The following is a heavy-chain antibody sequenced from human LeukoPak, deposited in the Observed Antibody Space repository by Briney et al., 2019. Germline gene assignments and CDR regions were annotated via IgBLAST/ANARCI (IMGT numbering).Heavy chain of an antibody. CDR3: VRDSYNCCGDCSPIFGQ. D-gene: IGHD2-21*02. CDR1: GFTFSLSW. J-gene: IGHJ4*02. CDR2: IGTDGST. Sequence: AGGSLRLSCAASGFTFSLSWMHWVRQVPGKGLLWVSRIGTDGSTTYADSVRGRFTVSRQDDKDTLYLQMNGLRVDDMGIYYCVRDSYNCCGDCSPIFGQWGQGTLVTVSP. V-gene: IGHV3-74*01.